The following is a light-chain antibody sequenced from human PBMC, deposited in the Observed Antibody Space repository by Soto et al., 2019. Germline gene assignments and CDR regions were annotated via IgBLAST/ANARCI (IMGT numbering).Light chain of an antibody. CDR3: QQYNKLPKP. J-gene: IGKJ1*01. CDR2: GAS. CDR1: QSVNRN. V-gene: IGKV3-15*01. Sequence: VSQSVNRNLAWYQHKXDQSPRLLIYGASXRANGVPNRFSGSGSGTEFTLNISSLQSEDLAVYHCQQYNKLPKPFGQRTKAAIK.